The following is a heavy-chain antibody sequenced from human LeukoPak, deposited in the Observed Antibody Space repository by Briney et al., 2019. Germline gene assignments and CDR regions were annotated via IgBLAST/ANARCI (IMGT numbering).Heavy chain of an antibody. CDR3: ARDPTTRGAGVDY. CDR1: GFTVSSNY. Sequence: GGSLRLSCAASGFTVSSNYMSWVRQAPGKGLEWVSVIYSGGSTYYADSVKGRFTISRDNSKNTLYLQMNSLRAEDTAVYYCARDPTTRGAGVDYWGQGTLVTASS. V-gene: IGHV3-66*01. CDR2: IYSGGST. J-gene: IGHJ4*02. D-gene: IGHD4-17*01.